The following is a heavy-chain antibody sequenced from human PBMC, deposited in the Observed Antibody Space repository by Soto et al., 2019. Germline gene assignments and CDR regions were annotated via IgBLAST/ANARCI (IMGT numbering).Heavy chain of an antibody. Sequence: SQTLSLTCAISGDSVSSNSAAWNWIRQPPSRGLEWLGRTYYRSKWYNDYAVSVKSRITINPDTSKNQFSLQLNSVTPEDTAVYYCARDSSGEAVAGNNWFDPWGQGTLVTAPQ. CDR1: GDSVSSNSAA. V-gene: IGHV6-1*01. CDR2: TYYRSKWYN. CDR3: ARDSSGEAVAGNNWFDP. D-gene: IGHD6-19*01. J-gene: IGHJ5*02.